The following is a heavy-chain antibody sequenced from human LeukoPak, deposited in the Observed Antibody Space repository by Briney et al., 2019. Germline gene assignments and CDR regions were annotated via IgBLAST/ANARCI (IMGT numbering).Heavy chain of an antibody. CDR3: AGDLVGGSAFDS. J-gene: IGHJ3*02. CDR1: GFTFSSYW. CDR2: IKQDGSEK. V-gene: IGHV3-7*01. Sequence: PGGSLRLSCAASGFTFSSYWMSWVRQAPGKGLEWVANIKQDGSEKYYVDSVKGRFTISRDNAKNSLYLQMNSLRAEDTAVYYFAGDLVGGSAFDSGAQGTMATVSS. D-gene: IGHD2-21*01.